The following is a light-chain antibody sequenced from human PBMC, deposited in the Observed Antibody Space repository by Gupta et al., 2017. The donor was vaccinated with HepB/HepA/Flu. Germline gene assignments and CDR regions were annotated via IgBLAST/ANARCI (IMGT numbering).Light chain of an antibody. V-gene: IGLV3-1*01. J-gene: IGLJ2*01. CDR2: QDS. Sequence: SYELTPPPSLSVSPGQTASIPCPGGKLGDKYACWYQQKPGQPPVLVIYQDSKRPSGIPARFSGSNSGNTATLTISGTQAMDEADYYCQAWDSSTEVFGGGTKLTVI. CDR3: QAWDSSTEV. CDR1: KLGDKY.